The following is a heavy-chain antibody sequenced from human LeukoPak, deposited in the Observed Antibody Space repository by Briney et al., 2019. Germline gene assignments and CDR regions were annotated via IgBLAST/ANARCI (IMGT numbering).Heavy chain of an antibody. J-gene: IGHJ4*02. V-gene: IGHV3-9*01. CDR1: GFTFDDYA. CDR2: ISWNSGSI. Sequence: GGSLRLSCAASGFTFDDYAMHWVRQAPGKGLEWVSGISWNSGSIGYADSVKGRFTISRDNAKNSLYLQMNSLRAEDTALYYCAKDILAYTMVRGVIITGFDYWGQGTLVTVSS. CDR3: AKDILAYTMVRGVIITGFDY. D-gene: IGHD3-10*01.